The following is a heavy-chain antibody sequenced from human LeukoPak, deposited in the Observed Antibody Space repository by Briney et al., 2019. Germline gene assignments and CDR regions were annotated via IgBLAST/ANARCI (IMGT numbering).Heavy chain of an antibody. V-gene: IGHV1-3*01. CDR2: INAGNGNT. CDR1: GYTFTSYA. J-gene: IGHJ4*02. Sequence: GASVKVSCKASGYTFTSYAMHWVRQAPGQRLEWMGWINAGNGNTKYSQKFQGRVTITRDTSASTAYMELSSLRSEDTAVYYCARVRVGLWRYFDYWGQGTLVTVSS. D-gene: IGHD5-18*01. CDR3: ARVRVGLWRYFDY.